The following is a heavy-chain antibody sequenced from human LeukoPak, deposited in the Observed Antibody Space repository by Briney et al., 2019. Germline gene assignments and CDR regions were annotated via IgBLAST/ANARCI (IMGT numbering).Heavy chain of an antibody. V-gene: IGHV3-23*01. CDR3: AKLRYYGSSGYTLGLFDY. J-gene: IGHJ4*02. CDR2: ISGSGGST. Sequence: GGSLRLSCAASGFTFSSYAMSWVRQAPGKGLEWVSAISGSGGSTYYADSVKGRFTISRDNSKNTLYLQMNSLRAEDTAVYYCAKLRYYGSSGYTLGLFDYWGQGTLVTVSS. D-gene: IGHD3-22*01. CDR1: GFTFSSYA.